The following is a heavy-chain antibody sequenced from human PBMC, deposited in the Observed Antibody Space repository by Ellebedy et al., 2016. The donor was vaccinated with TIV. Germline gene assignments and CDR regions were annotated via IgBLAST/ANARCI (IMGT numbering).Heavy chain of an antibody. CDR1: GYTFTSYF. V-gene: IGHV1-46*01. CDR3: VRDSYDILTGQGSEFDY. D-gene: IGHD3-9*01. CDR2: INPIGGST. Sequence: ASVKVSCKASGYTFTSYFIYWVRQAPGQGLEWMGVINPIGGSTTYAQKFQGRVAMTRDTSTSTVYMELSSLRSEDTAVYYCVRDSYDILTGQGSEFDYWGQGTLVTVSS. J-gene: IGHJ4*02.